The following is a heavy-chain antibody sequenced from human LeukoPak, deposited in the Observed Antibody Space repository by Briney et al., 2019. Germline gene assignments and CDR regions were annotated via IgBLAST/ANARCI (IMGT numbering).Heavy chain of an antibody. J-gene: IGHJ4*02. CDR2: IYYREST. CDR3: ARIPTVTFFDY. V-gene: IGHV4-39*06. Sequence: PSETLSLTCTVSGGSMSSSSYYWGWLRQPPGRGPERFGSIYYRESTYQNPSLKSRVTISVDTSKNQFTLKLSSVTATDTAVYYCARIPTVTFFDYWGQGTLVTVSS. CDR1: GGSMSSSSYY. D-gene: IGHD4-17*01.